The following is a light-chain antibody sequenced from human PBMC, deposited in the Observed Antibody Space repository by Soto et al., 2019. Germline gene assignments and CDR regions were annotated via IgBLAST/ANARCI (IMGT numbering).Light chain of an antibody. V-gene: IGKV3-20*01. Sequence: EIVLAQSPVTLCLSPVAGATLSGSASQSLTNKYFAWYQQNPGRALRLLIDGASTRATGIPDRFSGSGSGTDFTLTISRLEPEDVAVYYCQQYEAVVTFGQGTRVDIK. CDR2: GAS. CDR3: QQYEAVVT. CDR1: QSLTNKY. J-gene: IGKJ1*01.